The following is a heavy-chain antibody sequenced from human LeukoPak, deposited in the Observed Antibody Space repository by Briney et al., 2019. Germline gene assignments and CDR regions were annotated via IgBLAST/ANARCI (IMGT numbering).Heavy chain of an antibody. CDR1: GGSFSGYY. D-gene: IGHD6-19*01. V-gene: IGHV4-34*01. CDR2: INHSGST. CDR3: ARVSVAVAGTVDY. J-gene: IGHJ4*02. Sequence: SETLSLTCAVYGGSFSGYYWSWIRQPPGKGLEWIGEINHSGSTNYNPSLKSRVTISVDTSKNQFSLKLSSVTAADTAVYYCARVSVAVAGTVDYWGQGTLVTVSS.